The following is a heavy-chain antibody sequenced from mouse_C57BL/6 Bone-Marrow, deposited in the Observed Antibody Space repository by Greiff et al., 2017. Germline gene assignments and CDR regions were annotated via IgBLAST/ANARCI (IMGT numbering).Heavy chain of an antibody. CDR3: ARSGYGSSYDAMDY. D-gene: IGHD1-1*01. J-gene: IGHJ4*01. CDR2: IDPSDSET. CDR1: GYTFTSYW. V-gene: IGHV1-52*01. Sequence: VKLQQPGAELVRPGSSVKLSCKASGYTFTSYWMHWVKQRPIQGLEWIGNIDPSDSETHYNQKFKDKATWTVDKSSSTAYMQLSSLTSEYAAVYYCARSGYGSSYDAMDYWGQGTSVTVSS.